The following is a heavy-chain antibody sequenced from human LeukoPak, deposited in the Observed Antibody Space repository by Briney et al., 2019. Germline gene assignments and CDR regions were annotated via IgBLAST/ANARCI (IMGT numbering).Heavy chain of an antibody. CDR2: MNPNSGNT. V-gene: IGHV1-8*01. D-gene: IGHD6-13*01. CDR3: ARDGESSSSWYSPYWYFDL. CDR1: GYTFTSYD. J-gene: IGHJ2*01. Sequence: ASVKVSCKASGYTFTSYDINWVRQATGQGLEWMGWMNPNSGNTGYAQKFQGRVTMTRNTSISTAYMELSSLRSEDTAVYYCARDGESSSSWYSPYWYFDLWGRGTLVTVSS.